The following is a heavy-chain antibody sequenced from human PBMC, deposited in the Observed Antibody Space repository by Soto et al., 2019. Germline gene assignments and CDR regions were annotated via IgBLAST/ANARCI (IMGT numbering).Heavy chain of an antibody. J-gene: IGHJ4*02. V-gene: IGHV3-23*01. D-gene: IGHD3-9*01. CDR3: ARIPHRYDALTGPGY. CDR2: ISGSGGGT. Sequence: EVRLLESGGGIVQPGGSLRLSCAASGFTFGNYAMTWGRQAPGKGLECVSRISGSGGGTYYADSVKGRFTISRDNSENTLYLLLNRLRVEDPAIYYCARIPHRYDALTGPGYWGQGALVTVSS. CDR1: GFTFGNYA.